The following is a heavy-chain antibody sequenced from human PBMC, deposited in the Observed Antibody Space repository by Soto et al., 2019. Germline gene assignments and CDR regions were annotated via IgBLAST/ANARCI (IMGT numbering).Heavy chain of an antibody. V-gene: IGHV1-8*01. Sequence: ASVKVSCKASGYTFTGYDIYWVRQATGQGLEWMGWMNSNTGNSGYAQKFQGRVTVTSDTSINTVHMELSSLRSEDTAVYYCARRAETNGWNGFGADKYYFDFWGQGTLVTVSS. CDR1: GYTFTGYD. J-gene: IGHJ4*02. D-gene: IGHD1-1*01. CDR2: MNSNTGNS. CDR3: ARRAETNGWNGFGADKYYFDF.